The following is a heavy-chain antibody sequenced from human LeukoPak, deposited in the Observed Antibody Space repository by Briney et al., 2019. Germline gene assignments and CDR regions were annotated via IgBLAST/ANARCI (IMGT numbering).Heavy chain of an antibody. CDR3: ARVHGAYPFDY. CDR2: SSWDGGSA. V-gene: IGHV3-43D*03. J-gene: IGHJ4*02. CDR1: GFTFDDYA. Sequence: GGSLRLSCAASGFTFDDYAMHWVRQASGKGLEWVSLSSWDGGSAHYADSVKGRFTISRDNSKNSLYLQMNSLRAEDTAVYYCARVHGAYPFDYWGQGTLVTVSS. D-gene: IGHD4/OR15-4a*01.